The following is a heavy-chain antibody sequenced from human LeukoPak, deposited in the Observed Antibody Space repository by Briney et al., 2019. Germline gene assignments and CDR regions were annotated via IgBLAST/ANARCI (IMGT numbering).Heavy chain of an antibody. CDR3: AKLGGIAAAGASAHHDY. J-gene: IGHJ4*02. Sequence: PGGSLRLSCAASGFTFSTYAVNWVRQAPGKGLEWVSAISGSGSSTYYGDFVRGRFAISRDNSKNTLYPQMNSLRAEDTAVYYCAKLGGIAAAGASAHHDYWGQGTLVTVSS. V-gene: IGHV3-23*01. CDR2: ISGSGSST. CDR1: GFTFSTYA. D-gene: IGHD6-13*01.